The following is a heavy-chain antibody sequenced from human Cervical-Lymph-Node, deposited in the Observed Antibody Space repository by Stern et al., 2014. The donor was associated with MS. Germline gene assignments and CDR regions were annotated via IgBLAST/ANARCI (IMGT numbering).Heavy chain of an antibody. D-gene: IGHD1-7*01. CDR3: ARAVRELGT. Sequence: EVQLVQSGGGLVQPGESLRLSCAVSGFTFSNYWMTWVRQATGKGLEWVASIKTDGSEKPYVASVKGRFTISRDNAKNSLYLQMNSLRAEDTAVYYCARAVRELGTWGQGTLVTVSS. CDR1: GFTFSNYW. CDR2: IKTDGSEK. J-gene: IGHJ5*02. V-gene: IGHV3-7*01.